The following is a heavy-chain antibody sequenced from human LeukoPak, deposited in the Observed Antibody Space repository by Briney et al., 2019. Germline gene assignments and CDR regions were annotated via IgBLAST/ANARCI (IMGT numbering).Heavy chain of an antibody. Sequence: GGSLRLSCAASGFTSSSYWMHWVRQAPGKGLGWVSRVNSDGSSTTYADSVKGRFTISRDNAKNTLYLQMNSLRAEDTAVYYCARGSTQYSSGWYGLDYWGQGTLVTVSS. CDR3: ARGSTQYSSGWYGLDY. CDR2: VNSDGSST. J-gene: IGHJ4*02. V-gene: IGHV3-74*01. CDR1: GFTSSSYW. D-gene: IGHD6-19*01.